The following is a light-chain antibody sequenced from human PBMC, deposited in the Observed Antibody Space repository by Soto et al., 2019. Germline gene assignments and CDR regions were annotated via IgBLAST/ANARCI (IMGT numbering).Light chain of an antibody. V-gene: IGLV2-14*01. CDR3: SSYTTSSTQV. CDR2: EVS. CDR1: SSDVGGYNY. J-gene: IGLJ1*01. Sequence: SVLTQPASVSESPGQSITMSCTGTSSDVGGYNYVSWYQHHPGKAPKLMIYEVSNRPSGVSNRFSGSKSGNTASLTISGLQAEDEADYYCSSYTTSSTQVFGTGTKVTV.